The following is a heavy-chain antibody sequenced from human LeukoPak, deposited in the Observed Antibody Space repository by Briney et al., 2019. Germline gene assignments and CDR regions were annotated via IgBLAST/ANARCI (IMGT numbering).Heavy chain of an antibody. Sequence: GGTLRLSCAASGSIFRNLGMTWVRQVPGKGLEWVSTISGSGVTTHYADSVKGRFTISRDNSKSTLYLQMSSLRAVDTAIYYCAKDPSTFLTTGWYFDLWGRGTLVTVSS. V-gene: IGHV3-23*01. CDR3: AKDPSTFLTTGWYFDL. J-gene: IGHJ2*01. D-gene: IGHD4-17*01. CDR1: GSIFRNLG. CDR2: ISGSGVTT.